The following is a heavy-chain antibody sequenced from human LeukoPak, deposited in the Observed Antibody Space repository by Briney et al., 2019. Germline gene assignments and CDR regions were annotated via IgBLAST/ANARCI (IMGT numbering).Heavy chain of an antibody. CDR1: GYTFTSYA. J-gene: IGHJ5*02. CDR2: INTNTGNP. D-gene: IGHD3-10*01. V-gene: IGHV7-4-1*02. Sequence: ASVKVSCKASGYTFTSYAMNWVRQAPGQGLEWMGWINTNTGNPTYAQGFTGRFVFSLDTSVSTAYLQISSLKAEDTAVYYCAREGRYYGSGSYPWFDPWGQGTLVTVSS. CDR3: AREGRYYGSGSYPWFDP.